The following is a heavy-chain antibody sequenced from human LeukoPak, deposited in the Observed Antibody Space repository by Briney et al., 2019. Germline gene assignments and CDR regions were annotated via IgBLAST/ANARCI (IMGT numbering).Heavy chain of an antibody. CDR2: IIPILGIA. D-gene: IGHD6-6*01. CDR3: ARDRGSSSSEHYYFDY. CDR1: GGTFSSYA. J-gene: IGHJ4*02. V-gene: IGHV1-69*04. Sequence: SVKVSCKASGGTFSSYAISWVQQAPGQGLEWMGRIIPILGIANYAQKFQGRVTITADKSTSTAYMELSSLRSEDTAVYYCARDRGSSSSEHYYFDYWGQGTLVTVSS.